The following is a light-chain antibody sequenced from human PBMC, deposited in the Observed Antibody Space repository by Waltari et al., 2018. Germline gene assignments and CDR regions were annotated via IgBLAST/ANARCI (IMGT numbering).Light chain of an antibody. V-gene: IGLV2-23*02. CDR2: EVS. Sequence: QSALTQTASVSGSPGQSITISCTGTSSDIGSFNLVSWYQQHPGKAPKLMIYEVSQRPSGVANRFSGSKSANTASLTISGRQAEDEADYYCCSYAGTIPFVFGTGTKVTVL. J-gene: IGLJ1*01. CDR1: SSDIGSFNL. CDR3: CSYAGTIPFV.